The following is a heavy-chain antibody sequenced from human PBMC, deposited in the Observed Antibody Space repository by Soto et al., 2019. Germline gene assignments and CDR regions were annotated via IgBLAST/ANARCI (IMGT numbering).Heavy chain of an antibody. CDR1: GYTLTELS. CDR3: AVPIGDSSGYPY. J-gene: IGHJ4*02. V-gene: IGHV1-24*01. Sequence: ASGKVSCKVSGYTLTELSMHWVRQAPGKGLEWMGGFDPEDGETIYAQKFQGRVTMTEDTSTDTAYMELSSLRSEDTAVYYCAVPIGDSSGYPYWGQGTLVTVSS. D-gene: IGHD3-22*01. CDR2: FDPEDGET.